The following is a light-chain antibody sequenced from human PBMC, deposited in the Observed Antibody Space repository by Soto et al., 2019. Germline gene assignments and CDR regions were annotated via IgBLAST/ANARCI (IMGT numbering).Light chain of an antibody. CDR1: QSVSSS. CDR2: GAS. V-gene: IGKV3-15*01. CDR3: LQYNNWWT. J-gene: IGKJ1*01. Sequence: DMVMTQSPATLSVSPGDRATLSCRASQSVSSSLAWYQQKPGRSPRLLIYGASTRAIGIPARFSGSGSGTEFTLTISSLQSEDFAVYYCLQYNNWWTFGQGTKVDIK.